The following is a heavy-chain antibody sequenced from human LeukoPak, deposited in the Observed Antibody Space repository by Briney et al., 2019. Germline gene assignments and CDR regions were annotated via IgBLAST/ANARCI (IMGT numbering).Heavy chain of an antibody. CDR1: GFTFSGSA. V-gene: IGHV3-30*02. J-gene: IGHJ4*02. D-gene: IGHD3-10*01. CDR3: AKDIVSMVRGGVDY. Sequence: PGGSLRLSCAASGFTFSGSAMHWVRQAPGKGLEWVAFIRYDGSNKYYADSVKGRFTISRDNSKNTLYLQMNSLRAEDTAVYYCAKDIVSMVRGGVDYWGQGTLVTVSS. CDR2: IRYDGSNK.